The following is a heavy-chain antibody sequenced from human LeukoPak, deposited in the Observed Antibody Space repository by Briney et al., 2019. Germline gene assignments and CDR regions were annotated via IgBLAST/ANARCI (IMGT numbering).Heavy chain of an antibody. Sequence: SETLSLTCAVYGGSFSGYYWSWIRQPPGKGLEWIGEINHSGSTNYNPSLKSRVTISVDTSKNQFSLKLSSVTAADTAVYYCARARYYDFWSGYYGTYYFDYWGQGTLVTVSS. CDR3: ARARYYDFWSGYYGTYYFDY. J-gene: IGHJ4*02. CDR1: GGSFSGYY. CDR2: INHSGST. V-gene: IGHV4-34*01. D-gene: IGHD3-3*01.